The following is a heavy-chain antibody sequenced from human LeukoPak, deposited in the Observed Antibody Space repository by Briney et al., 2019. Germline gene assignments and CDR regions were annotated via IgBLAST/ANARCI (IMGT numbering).Heavy chain of an antibody. V-gene: IGHV3-23*01. Sequence: PGGSLRLSCAASGFTFSSYAMSWVRQAPGKGLEWVSAISDSGGSTYYTDSVKGRFTISRDNSKNTLYLQMNSLRAEDTAAYYCAKEHRHSRGLYYFDYWGQGTLVTVSS. CDR2: ISDSGGST. CDR3: AKEHRHSRGLYYFDY. D-gene: IGHD6-19*01. J-gene: IGHJ4*02. CDR1: GFTFSSYA.